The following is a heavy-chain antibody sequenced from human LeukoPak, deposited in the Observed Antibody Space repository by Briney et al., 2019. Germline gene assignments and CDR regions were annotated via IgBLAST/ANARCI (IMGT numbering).Heavy chain of an antibody. CDR1: GFTFSSYG. CDR3: ARGQLELPRGAGSRNYYYYYMDV. V-gene: IGHV3-33*01. J-gene: IGHJ6*03. D-gene: IGHD1-7*01. Sequence: GGSLRLSCAASGFTFSSYGMHWVRQAPGKGLEGVAVIWYDGSIKYYADSVKGRFTISRDNSKNTLYLQMNSLRAEDTAAYYCARGQLELPRGAGSRNYYYYYMDVWGKGTTVTVSS. CDR2: IWYDGSIK.